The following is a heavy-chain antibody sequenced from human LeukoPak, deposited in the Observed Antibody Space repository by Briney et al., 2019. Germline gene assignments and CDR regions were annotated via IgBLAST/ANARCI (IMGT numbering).Heavy chain of an antibody. CDR1: GGSFSGYY. J-gene: IGHJ3*02. Sequence: SETLSLTCAVYGGSFSGYYWSWIRQPPGKGLEWIGEINHSGSTNYNPSLKSRVTISVDTSKNQFSLKLSSVTAADTAVYYCARQPRGDSSGYYTRRTAFDIWGQGTMVTVSS. CDR2: INHSGST. D-gene: IGHD3-22*01. V-gene: IGHV4-34*01. CDR3: ARQPRGDSSGYYTRRTAFDI.